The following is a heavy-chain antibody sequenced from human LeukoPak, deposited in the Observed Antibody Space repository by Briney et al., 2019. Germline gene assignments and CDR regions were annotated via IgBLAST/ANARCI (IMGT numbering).Heavy chain of an antibody. V-gene: IGHV3-23*01. Sequence: GGSLRLSCAASGFTFSSYAMSWVRQAPGKGPEWVSAISGSGGSTYCADSVKGRFTISRDNSKNTLYLQMNSLRAEDTAVYYCAKDLYMVSDYWGQGTLVTVSS. CDR2: ISGSGGST. CDR3: AKDLYMVSDY. CDR1: GFTFSSYA. J-gene: IGHJ4*02. D-gene: IGHD3-10*01.